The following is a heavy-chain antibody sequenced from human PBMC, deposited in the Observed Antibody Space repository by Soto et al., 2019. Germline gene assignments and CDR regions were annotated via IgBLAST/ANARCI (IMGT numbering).Heavy chain of an antibody. CDR3: ASAATVTAPDFDY. CDR1: GGTFSSYT. D-gene: IGHD4-17*01. CDR2: IIPILGIA. Sequence: QVQLVQSGAEVKKPGSSVKVSCKASGGTFSSYTISWVRQAPGQGLEWMGRIIPILGIANYAQKFQGRVTITEGKSTSKAYMELSSLRSEDTAVYYGASAATVTAPDFDYWGQGTLVTVSS. J-gene: IGHJ4*02. V-gene: IGHV1-69*02.